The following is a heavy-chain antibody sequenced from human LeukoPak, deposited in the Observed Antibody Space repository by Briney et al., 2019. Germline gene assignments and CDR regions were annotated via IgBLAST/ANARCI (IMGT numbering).Heavy chain of an antibody. Sequence: SQTLSLTCTVSGGSISSGSYYWSWIRQPAGKGLEWIGRIYSSGSTNYNPSLKSRVTMSVDTSKNQFSLKLSSVTAADTAVYYCGRGGGTTRGFDYWGQGTLVTVSS. V-gene: IGHV4-61*02. D-gene: IGHD1-14*01. CDR1: GGSISSGSYY. CDR2: IYSSGST. J-gene: IGHJ4*02. CDR3: GRGGGTTRGFDY.